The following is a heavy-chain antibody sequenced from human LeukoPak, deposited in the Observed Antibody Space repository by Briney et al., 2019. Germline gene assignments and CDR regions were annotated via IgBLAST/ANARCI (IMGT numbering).Heavy chain of an antibody. CDR1: GFTFSSYW. Sequence: GGSLRLSCAASGFTFSSYWMSWVRQAPGKGLEWVANIKQDGSEKYFVDSVKGRFTISRDNAKNSLYLQMNSLRAEDTAVYYCARRQGSYFDTSGYYDGWGQGTLVTVSS. CDR2: IKQDGSEK. D-gene: IGHD3-22*01. J-gene: IGHJ4*02. V-gene: IGHV3-7*01. CDR3: ARRQGSYFDTSGYYDG.